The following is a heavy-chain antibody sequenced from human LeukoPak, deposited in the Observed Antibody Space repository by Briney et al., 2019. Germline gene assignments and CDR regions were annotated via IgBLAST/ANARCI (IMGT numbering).Heavy chain of an antibody. V-gene: IGHV4-4*02. CDR3: ARAYYDILTGLGYYFDY. D-gene: IGHD3-9*01. CDR1: SDSIFTSNW. CDR2: IYTSGST. Sequence: PSGTLSLTCTVSSDSIFTSNWWSWVRQPPGKGREWIGRIYTSGSTNYNPSLKSRVTMSVDTSKNQFSLKLSSVTAADTAVYYCARAYYDILTGLGYYFDYWGQGTLVTVSS. J-gene: IGHJ4*02.